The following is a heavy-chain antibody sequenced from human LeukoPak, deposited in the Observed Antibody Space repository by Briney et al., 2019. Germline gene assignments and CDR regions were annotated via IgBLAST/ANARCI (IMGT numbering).Heavy chain of an antibody. CDR1: GGTFSSYA. D-gene: IGHD6-19*01. Sequence: SVKVSCKASGGTFSSYAISWVRQAPGQGLEWMGGIIPIFGTANYAQKFQGRVTITADESTSTAYRELSSLRSEDTAVYYCARAPYSSGGSTNYYYYYYMDVWGKGTTVTVSS. V-gene: IGHV1-69*01. CDR2: IIPIFGTA. J-gene: IGHJ6*03. CDR3: ARAPYSSGGSTNYYYYYYMDV.